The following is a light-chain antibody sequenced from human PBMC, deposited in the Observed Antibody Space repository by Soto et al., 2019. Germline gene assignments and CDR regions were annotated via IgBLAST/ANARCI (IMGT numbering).Light chain of an antibody. Sequence: EIVLTQSPATLSLSPGERATLSCRASQNVSRFLAWYQRRPGQAPRLLIYDASKRASDVPARFGGSGSGTDFTLTISSLEPEDSAVYYCQQRSNWPPLTFGGGTKVESK. J-gene: IGKJ4*01. CDR3: QQRSNWPPLT. V-gene: IGKV3-11*01. CDR1: QNVSRF. CDR2: DAS.